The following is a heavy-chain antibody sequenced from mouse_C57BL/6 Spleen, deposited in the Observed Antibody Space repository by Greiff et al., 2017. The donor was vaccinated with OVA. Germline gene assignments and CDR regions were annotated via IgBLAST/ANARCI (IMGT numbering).Heavy chain of an antibody. V-gene: IGHV1-9*01. D-gene: IGHD1-1*01. J-gene: IGHJ2*01. Sequence: VQLQQSGAELMKPGASVKLSCKASGYTFTGYWIEWVKQRPGHGLEWIGEILPGSGSTNYNEKFKGKATFTADTSSNTAYMQLSSLTTEDSAIYYGARRTAPNYYGSSPVDYWGQGTTLTVSS. CDR1: GYTFTGYW. CDR2: ILPGSGST. CDR3: ARRTAPNYYGSSPVDY.